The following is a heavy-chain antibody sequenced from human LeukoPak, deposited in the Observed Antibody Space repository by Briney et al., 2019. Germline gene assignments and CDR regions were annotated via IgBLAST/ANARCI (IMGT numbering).Heavy chain of an antibody. CDR3: ARDRYGYCSSTSCQIPFDY. Sequence: ASVKASCKASGYTFTGYCMHWVRQAPGQGLEWMGRINPNSGGTNYAQKFQGRVTMTRDTSISTGYMELSRLRPDDTAVYYCARDRYGYCSSTSCQIPFDYWGQGTLVTVSS. V-gene: IGHV1-2*06. CDR2: INPNSGGT. CDR1: GYTFTGYC. J-gene: IGHJ4*02. D-gene: IGHD2-2*03.